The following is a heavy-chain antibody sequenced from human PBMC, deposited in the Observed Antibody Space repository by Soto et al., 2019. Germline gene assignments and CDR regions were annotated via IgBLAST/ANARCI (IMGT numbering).Heavy chain of an antibody. V-gene: IGHV4-39*02. D-gene: IGHD3-10*01. J-gene: IGHJ4*02. Sequence: SETLSLTCTVSGGSISSSSYYWSWIRQPPGKGLEWIGSIYYSGNTYYNPFIKSRVTISADTSKNQFSLKLSSVTAADTAVYYCARDRFGDNVLGYFDYWGQGTLVTVSS. CDR1: GGSISSSSYY. CDR3: ARDRFGDNVLGYFDY. CDR2: IYYSGNT.